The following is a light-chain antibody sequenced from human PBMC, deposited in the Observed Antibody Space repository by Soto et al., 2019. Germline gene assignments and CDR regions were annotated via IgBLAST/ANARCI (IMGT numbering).Light chain of an antibody. CDR3: CSYAGSSTVV. V-gene: IGLV2-23*02. J-gene: IGLJ2*01. Sequence: QSALTQPASVSGSPGQSITISCTGTSSDVGSYNLVSWYQQHPGKAPKLMIYEVSKQASGVSNRFSGSKSGNTASLTISGLQAEDEADYYCCSYAGSSTVVFGGGTKVTVL. CDR2: EVS. CDR1: SSDVGSYNL.